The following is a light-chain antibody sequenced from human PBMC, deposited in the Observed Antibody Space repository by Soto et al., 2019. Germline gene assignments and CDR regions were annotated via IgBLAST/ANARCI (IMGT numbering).Light chain of an antibody. CDR1: QSVSSY. V-gene: IGKV3-11*01. Sequence: EIVLTHSPATLSLSPGEIATLSCRASQSVSSYLAWYQQKPGQAPRLLIFDTSNRATGIPARFSGSGSGTDFTLTISGLEPEDFATYYCQHYNSYSEAFGQGTKVDIK. CDR3: QHYNSYSEA. CDR2: DTS. J-gene: IGKJ1*01.